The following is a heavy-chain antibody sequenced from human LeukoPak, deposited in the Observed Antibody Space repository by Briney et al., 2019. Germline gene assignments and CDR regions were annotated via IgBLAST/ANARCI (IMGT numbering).Heavy chain of an antibody. D-gene: IGHD3-16*02. J-gene: IGHJ4*02. CDR3: ARLRLGELSSFDY. CDR1: GFTVSSNY. Sequence: GGSLRLSCAASGFTVSSNYMSWVRQAPGKGLEGVSVIYSGGSTYYADSVKGRFTISRDNSKNTLYLQMNSLRAEDTAVYYCARLRLGELSSFDYWGQGTLVTVSS. CDR2: IYSGGST. V-gene: IGHV3-53*01.